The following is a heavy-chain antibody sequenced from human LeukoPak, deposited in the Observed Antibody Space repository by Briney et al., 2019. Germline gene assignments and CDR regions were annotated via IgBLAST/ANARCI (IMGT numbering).Heavy chain of an antibody. CDR2: ISYDGSNK. D-gene: IGHD2-21*01. Sequence: GRSLRLSCAASGFTFSSYAMHWVRQAPGKGLEWVAVISYDGSNKYYADSVKGRFTISRDNSKNTLYLQMNSLRAEDTAVDYCAGDTDGDLLDYYYGMDVWGQGTTVTVSS. CDR3: AGDTDGDLLDYYYGMDV. J-gene: IGHJ6*02. CDR1: GFTFSSYA. V-gene: IGHV3-30-3*01.